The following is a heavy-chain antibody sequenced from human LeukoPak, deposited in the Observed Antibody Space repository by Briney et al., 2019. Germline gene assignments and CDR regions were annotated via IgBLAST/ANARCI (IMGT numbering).Heavy chain of an antibody. V-gene: IGHV4-59*01. CDR2: IYYTGST. CDR3: AKEGTRYSSGWFDY. CDR1: GGSLTSYY. Sequence: SETLSLTCTVSGGSLTSYYWSWIRQPPGKGLEWIGYIYYTGSTYFNPSLKSRVTISIDTSTNQFSLKLTSMTPADAAIYYCAKEGTRYSSGWFDYWGQGTLVTVSS. D-gene: IGHD6-19*01. J-gene: IGHJ4*02.